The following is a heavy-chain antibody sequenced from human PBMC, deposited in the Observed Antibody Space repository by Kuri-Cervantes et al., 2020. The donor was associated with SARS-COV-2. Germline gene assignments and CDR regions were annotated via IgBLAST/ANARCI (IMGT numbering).Heavy chain of an antibody. Sequence: GGSLRLSCEVSGFLFSASAIHWVRQASGKGLEWVGRVRGKANNYATAYAASVKGRFTISRDDSKNMAYLQMNSLKTEDTAVYYCATVAPPRITMIVVVGGFAFDIWGQGTMVTVSS. D-gene: IGHD3-22*01. J-gene: IGHJ3*02. CDR2: VRGKANNYAT. CDR3: ATVAPPRITMIVVVGGFAFDI. V-gene: IGHV3-73*01. CDR1: GFLFSASA.